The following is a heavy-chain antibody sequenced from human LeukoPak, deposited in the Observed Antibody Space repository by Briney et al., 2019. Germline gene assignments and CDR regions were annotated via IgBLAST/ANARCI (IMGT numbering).Heavy chain of an antibody. V-gene: IGHV3-23*01. CDR3: AKDRACSGGSCYYFDY. D-gene: IGHD2-15*01. Sequence: GGSLRLSCAASGFTFSSYAMSWVRQAPGKGLEWVSAISGSGGSTYYADSVKGRFTISRDNSKNTRYLQMNSLRAEDTAVYYCAKDRACSGGSCYYFDYWGQGTLVTVSS. CDR2: ISGSGGST. CDR1: GFTFSSYA. J-gene: IGHJ4*02.